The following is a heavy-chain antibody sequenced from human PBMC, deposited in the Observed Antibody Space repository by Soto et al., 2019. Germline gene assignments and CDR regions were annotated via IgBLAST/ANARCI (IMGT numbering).Heavy chain of an antibody. CDR1: GYTFTSHD. Sequence: QVQLVQSGAEVKKSGASVKVSCKASGYTFTSHDINWVRQATGQGLEWMGWMNPNSGNTGYAQKFQGRVTMTRNTSTSTAYMELSSLRSENTAVYYCARWDDSVYARLASWGQGTLVTVSS. CDR3: ARWDDSVYARLAS. D-gene: IGHD5-12*01. J-gene: IGHJ5*02. CDR2: MNPNSGNT. V-gene: IGHV1-8*01.